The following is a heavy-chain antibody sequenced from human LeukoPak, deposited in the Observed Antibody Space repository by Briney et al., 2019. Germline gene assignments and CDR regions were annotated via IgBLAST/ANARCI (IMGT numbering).Heavy chain of an antibody. J-gene: IGHJ5*02. CDR3: ARGLGITMLRGADLS. CDR2: IIPIFGTA. CDR1: GGTFSSYA. Sequence: SVKVSCKASGGTFSSYAISWVRQAPGQGLEWMGGIIPIFGTANYAQKFQGRVTITADESTSTAYMELSSLRSEDTAVYYCARGLGITMLRGADLSWGQGTLVTVSS. D-gene: IGHD3-10*01. V-gene: IGHV1-69*13.